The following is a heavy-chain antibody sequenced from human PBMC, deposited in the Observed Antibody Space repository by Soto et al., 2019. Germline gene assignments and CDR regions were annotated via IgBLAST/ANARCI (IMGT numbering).Heavy chain of an antibody. CDR3: ARARGPIAAAAKYYFDY. V-gene: IGHV1-69*02. J-gene: IGHJ4*02. CDR1: GGTFSSYT. Sequence: QVQLVQSGAEVKKPGSSVKVSCKASGGTFSSYTISWVRQAPGQGLEWMGRIIPILGIANYAQKFQGRVTITADKSTSTAYMELSSLRSEDTAVYYCARARGPIAAAAKYYFDYWGQGTLVTVSS. D-gene: IGHD6-13*01. CDR2: IIPILGIA.